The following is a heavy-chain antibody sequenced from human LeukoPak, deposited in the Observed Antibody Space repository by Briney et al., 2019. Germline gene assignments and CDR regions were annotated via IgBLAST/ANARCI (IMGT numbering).Heavy chain of an antibody. CDR2: IYPGDSDT. Sequence: GESLKISCQGYGYSFTSYWIGWVRQMPGKGMEWMGIIYPGDSDTRYSPSFQGQVTISADKSISTAYLQWSSLTASDTAMYYCARIGYCSGGSCYSFDYWGQGTLVTVSS. D-gene: IGHD2-15*01. J-gene: IGHJ4*02. V-gene: IGHV5-51*01. CDR1: GYSFTSYW. CDR3: ARIGYCSGGSCYSFDY.